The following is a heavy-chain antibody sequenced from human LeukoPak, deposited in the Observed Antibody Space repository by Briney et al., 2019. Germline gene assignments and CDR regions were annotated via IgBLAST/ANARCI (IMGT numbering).Heavy chain of an antibody. Sequence: QPGGSLRLSCAASGFTFSSYWMHWVRQAPGKGLVWVSRINSDGSSTSYADSVKGRFTISRDDAKNTLYLQMNSLRAEDTAVYYCAKDRWKAVAGRTSYGMDVWGQGTTVTVSS. V-gene: IGHV3-74*01. CDR3: AKDRWKAVAGRTSYGMDV. CDR1: GFTFSSYW. D-gene: IGHD6-19*01. J-gene: IGHJ6*02. CDR2: INSDGSST.